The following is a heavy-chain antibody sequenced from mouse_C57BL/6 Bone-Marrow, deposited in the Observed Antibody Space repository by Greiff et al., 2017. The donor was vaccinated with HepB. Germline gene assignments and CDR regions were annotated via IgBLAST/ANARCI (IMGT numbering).Heavy chain of an antibody. V-gene: IGHV1-59*01. CDR1: GYTFTSYW. CDR3: ARRGYGSSYEKFAY. Sequence: QVQLKESGAELVRPGTSVKLSCMASGYTFTSYWMHWVKQRPGQGLEWIGVIDPSDSYTNYNQKFKGKATLTVDTSASTAYMQLSSLTSEDSAVYYCARRGYGSSYEKFAYWGQGTLVTVSA. CDR2: IDPSDSYT. J-gene: IGHJ3*01. D-gene: IGHD1-1*01.